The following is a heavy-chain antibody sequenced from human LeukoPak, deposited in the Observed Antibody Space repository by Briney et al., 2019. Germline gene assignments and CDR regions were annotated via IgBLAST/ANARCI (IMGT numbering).Heavy chain of an antibody. Sequence: ASVKVSCKASGGTFSSYAISWVRQAPGQGLEWMGGIIPIFGTANYAQKFQGRVTITADESTSTAYMELGSLRSEDTAVYYCASTHSSSCIGVCDYWGQGTLVTVSS. V-gene: IGHV1-69*01. CDR2: IIPIFGTA. CDR1: GGTFSSYA. CDR3: ASTHSSSCIGVCDY. D-gene: IGHD6-13*01. J-gene: IGHJ4*02.